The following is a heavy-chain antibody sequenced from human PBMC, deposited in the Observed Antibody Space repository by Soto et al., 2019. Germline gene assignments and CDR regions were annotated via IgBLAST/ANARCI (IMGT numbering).Heavy chain of an antibody. CDR3: GRDFYGSGSFLFDP. D-gene: IGHD3-10*01. CDR2: INPSGGST. CDR1: GYTFISYY. J-gene: IGHJ5*02. Sequence: ASVKVSCKASGYTFISYYMHWVRQAPGQGLEWMGIINPSGGSTTYAQKFQGRVAMTRDTSTSTVYMELSRLRSEDTAVYYCGRDFYGSGSFLFDPWGQGTLVTVSS. V-gene: IGHV1-46*01.